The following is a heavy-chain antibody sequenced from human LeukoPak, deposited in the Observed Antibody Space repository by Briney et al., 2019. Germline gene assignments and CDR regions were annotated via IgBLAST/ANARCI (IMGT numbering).Heavy chain of an antibody. Sequence: GGSLRLSCAASGFTFSSYAMSWVRQAPGKGLEWVSAISGSGGSTYYADSVKGRFTISRDNSKNTLYLQMNSLRAEDTAVYYCAKDVPIAAAGLTSFDYWGQGTLVTVSS. V-gene: IGHV3-23*01. J-gene: IGHJ4*02. D-gene: IGHD6-13*01. CDR2: ISGSGGST. CDR1: GFTFSSYA. CDR3: AKDVPIAAAGLTSFDY.